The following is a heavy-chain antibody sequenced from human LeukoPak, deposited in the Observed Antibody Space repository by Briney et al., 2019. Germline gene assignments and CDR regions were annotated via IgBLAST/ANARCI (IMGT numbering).Heavy chain of an antibody. CDR2: IWYGGSNK. D-gene: IGHD4-17*01. Sequence: PGGSLRLSCAASGLTFSSYGMHWVRQAPGKGLEWVAVIWYGGSNKYYADSVKGRFTISRDNSKNTLYLQMNSLRAEDTAVYYCAKGGDYGYYFDYWGQGTLVTVSS. CDR1: GLTFSSYG. CDR3: AKGGDYGYYFDY. V-gene: IGHV3-30*02. J-gene: IGHJ4*02.